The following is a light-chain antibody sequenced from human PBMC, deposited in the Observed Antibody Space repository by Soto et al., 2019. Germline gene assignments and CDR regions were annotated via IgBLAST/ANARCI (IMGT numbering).Light chain of an antibody. CDR1: QSVSSN. J-gene: IGKJ3*01. V-gene: IGKV3-20*01. CDR2: GAS. CDR3: QQYGNSPRFT. Sequence: EIVMTQSPATLSVSPGERATLSCRASQSVSSNLAWYQQKPGQAPRLLIYGASSRATGIPDRFSASGSGTDFTLTINRLEPEDFAVYYCQQYGNSPRFTFGPGTKVEI.